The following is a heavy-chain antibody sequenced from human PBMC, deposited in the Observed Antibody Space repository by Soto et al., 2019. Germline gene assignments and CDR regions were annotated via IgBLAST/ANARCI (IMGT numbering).Heavy chain of an antibody. CDR2: IYSDNNT. V-gene: IGHV3-53*02. Sequence: EVQLVETGGDLIQPGGSLRLSCAASGFTVSSDSMTWVRQAPGKGLEWISIIYSDNNTDYADSVKGRFSISRDTSKNILYLQRNSLRAEDTAEYYCARHYSAMGVWGQGTTVNVSS. J-gene: IGHJ6*02. CDR3: ARHYSAMGV. CDR1: GFTVSSDS.